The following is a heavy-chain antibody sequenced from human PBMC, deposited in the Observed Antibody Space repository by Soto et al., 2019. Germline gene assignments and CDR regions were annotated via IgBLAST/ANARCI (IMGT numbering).Heavy chain of an antibody. D-gene: IGHD2-2*01. CDR3: ATESPVLPFTAGAYYYYNGMDV. CDR1: GFAFTRSA. Sequence: SVKVSCKASGFAFTRSAVQWVRQARGQRLEWIGWVVVNSGNTNYAQKFQDRVTITRDMSTSTSYMELTSLGSEDTAVYYCATESPVLPFTAGAYYYYNGMDVWGQGTTVTVSS. V-gene: IGHV1-58*01. CDR2: VVVNSGNT. J-gene: IGHJ6*02.